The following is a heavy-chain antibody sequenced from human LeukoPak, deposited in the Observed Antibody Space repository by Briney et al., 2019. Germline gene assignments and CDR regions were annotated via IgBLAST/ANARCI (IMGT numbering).Heavy chain of an antibody. CDR3: ARRSHCPLGSPY. CDR2: LYYGATN. V-gene: IGHV4-39*01. Sequence: SETLSLTCSVSGASITASGFYWAWVRRPPGKGLEWIGSLYYGATNYYNPSLQSRVTISVDTSKNQFSLDLASVTAADTAVYYCARRSHCPLGSPYWGQGTQVTVSS. J-gene: IGHJ4*01. D-gene: IGHD3-10*01. CDR1: GASITASGFY.